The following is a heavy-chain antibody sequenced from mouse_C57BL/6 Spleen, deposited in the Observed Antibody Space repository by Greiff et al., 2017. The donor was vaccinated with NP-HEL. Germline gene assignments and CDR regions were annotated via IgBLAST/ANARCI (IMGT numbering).Heavy chain of an antibody. J-gene: IGHJ2*01. CDR2: ISYDGSN. Sequence: DVQLQESGPGLVKPSQSLSLTCSVTGYSITSGYYWNWIRQFPGNKLEWMGYISYDGSNNYNPSLKNRISITRDTSKNQLFLKLNSVATEDTDTYYCARRGYGSSEDDWGHGTTLTVSS. CDR1: GYSITSGYY. V-gene: IGHV3-6*01. CDR3: ARRGYGSSEDD. D-gene: IGHD1-1*01.